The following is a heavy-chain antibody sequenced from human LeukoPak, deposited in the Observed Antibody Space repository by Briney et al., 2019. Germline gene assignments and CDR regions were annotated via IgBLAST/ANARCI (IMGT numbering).Heavy chain of an antibody. V-gene: IGHV1-46*01. Sequence: GASVKASCKASGYTFTSYYMHWVRQAPGQGLEWVGIINPSGGSTSYAQKFQGRVTMTRDTSTSTVYMELSSLRSEDTAVYYCARVNAYDFWVDPWGQGTLVTVSS. CDR3: ARVNAYDFWVDP. CDR1: GYTFTSYY. J-gene: IGHJ5*02. CDR2: INPSGGST. D-gene: IGHD3-3*01.